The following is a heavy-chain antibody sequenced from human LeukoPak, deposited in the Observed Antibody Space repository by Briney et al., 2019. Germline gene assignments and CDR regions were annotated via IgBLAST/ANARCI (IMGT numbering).Heavy chain of an antibody. J-gene: IGHJ5*02. V-gene: IGHV3-53*01. CDR1: GFTFSSNY. Sequence: PGGSLRLSCAASGFTFSSNYMSWVRQAPGKGLEWVSVIYSGGSTYYADSVKGRFTISRDNSKNTLYLQMNSLRAEDTAVYYCARDSDSSGWLNWFDPWGREPWSPSPQ. CDR3: ARDSDSSGWLNWFDP. D-gene: IGHD6-19*01. CDR2: IYSGGST.